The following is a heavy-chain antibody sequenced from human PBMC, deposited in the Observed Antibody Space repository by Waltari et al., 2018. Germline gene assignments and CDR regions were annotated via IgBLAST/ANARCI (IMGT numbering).Heavy chain of an antibody. CDR2: INPSGGST. D-gene: IGHD3-9*01. V-gene: IGHV1-46*03. Sequence: QVQLVQSGAEVKKPGASVKVSCKASGYTFTSYYMHWVRHAPGHGLEWMGIINPSGGSTSYAQKFQGRVTMTRDTSTSTVYMELSSLRSEDTAVYYCARDARYDILTVGFDAFDIWGQGTMVTVSS. J-gene: IGHJ3*02. CDR3: ARDARYDILTVGFDAFDI. CDR1: GYTFTSYY.